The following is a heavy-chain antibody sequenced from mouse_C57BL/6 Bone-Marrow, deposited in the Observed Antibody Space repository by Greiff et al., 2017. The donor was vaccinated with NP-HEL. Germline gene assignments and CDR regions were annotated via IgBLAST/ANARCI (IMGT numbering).Heavy chain of an antibody. D-gene: IGHD1-1*01. J-gene: IGHJ3*01. CDR3: ARDYYYGSSKAY. CDR2: IHPHSGST. V-gene: IGHV1-64*01. CDR1: GYTFTSYW. Sequence: QVQLQQPGAELVKPGASVKLSCKASGYTFTSYWMHWVKQRPGQGLEWIGMIHPHSGSTNYNEKFKSKATLTVDKSSSTAYMQLSSLTSEDSAVYYCARDYYYGSSKAYWGQGTLVTVSA.